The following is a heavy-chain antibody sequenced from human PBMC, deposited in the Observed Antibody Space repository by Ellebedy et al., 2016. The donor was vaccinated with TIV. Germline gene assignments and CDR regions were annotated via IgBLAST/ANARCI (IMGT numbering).Heavy chain of an antibody. V-gene: IGHV3-11*04. Sequence: PGGSLRLSCAASGFTFSDYYMSWIRQAPGKGLEWISYISSDGDTIYYTDSVKVRFTISRDDAKNSLYLQMNSRRADDKALYYCARDATPGKTDYWGQGTLVTVSS. CDR3: ARDATPGKTDY. J-gene: IGHJ4*02. CDR2: ISSDGDTI. CDR1: GFTFSDYY.